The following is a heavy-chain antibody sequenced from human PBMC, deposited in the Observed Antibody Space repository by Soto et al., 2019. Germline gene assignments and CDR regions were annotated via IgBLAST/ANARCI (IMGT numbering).Heavy chain of an antibody. Sequence: PGESLKISCKGSGYSFTSYWIGWVRQMPGKGLEWMGIIYPGDSDTRYSPSFQGQVIISADKSISTAYLQWSSLKASDTAMYYCARSGPYDSSGYYEYYFDYWGQGTLVTVSS. D-gene: IGHD3-22*01. J-gene: IGHJ4*02. CDR2: IYPGDSDT. CDR1: GYSFTSYW. V-gene: IGHV5-51*01. CDR3: ARSGPYDSSGYYEYYFDY.